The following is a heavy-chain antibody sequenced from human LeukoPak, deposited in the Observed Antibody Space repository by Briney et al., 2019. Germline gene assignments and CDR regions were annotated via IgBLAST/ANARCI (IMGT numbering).Heavy chain of an antibody. J-gene: IGHJ4*02. Sequence: SETLSLTCTVSGGSISSYYWSWIRQPPGEGLEWIGYIYYSGSTNYNPSLESRVTISVDTSKNQFSLKLSSVTAADTAVYYCARDYGPSRGFDYWGQGTLVTVSS. D-gene: IGHD3-10*01. CDR3: ARDYGPSRGFDY. V-gene: IGHV4-59*01. CDR2: IYYSGST. CDR1: GGSISSYY.